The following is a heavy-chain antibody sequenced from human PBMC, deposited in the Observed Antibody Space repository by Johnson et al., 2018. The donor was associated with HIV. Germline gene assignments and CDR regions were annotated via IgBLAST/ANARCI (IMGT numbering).Heavy chain of an antibody. CDR2: ISYDGSNK. CDR1: GFTFSSHG. V-gene: IGHV3-30*03. Sequence: QVQLVESGGGVVQPGRSLRLSCAASGFTFSSHGMHWVRQAPGKGLEWVTVISYDGSNKYYADSVKGRFTISRDNAKKSLYLQMNSLRAEDTAVYYCARLPSGYSRDDFDIWGQGTMVTVSS. D-gene: IGHD5-18*01. J-gene: IGHJ3*02. CDR3: ARLPSGYSRDDFDI.